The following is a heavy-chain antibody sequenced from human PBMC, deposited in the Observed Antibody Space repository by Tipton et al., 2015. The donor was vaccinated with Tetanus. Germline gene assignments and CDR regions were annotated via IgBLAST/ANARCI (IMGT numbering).Heavy chain of an antibody. CDR2: IYSGGGT. D-gene: IGHD3-10*01. J-gene: IGHJ2*01. Sequence: TLSLTCTVSDVSISDYYWTWIRQPAGKGLEWIGHIYSGGGTYYNPSLKSRVTISVDTSKNQFSLRLSSGTAADTAVYYCARAGRPLGETRRVYRVPLWYFDLWGRGTLVTVSS. CDR3: ARAGRPLGETRRVYRVPLWYFDL. CDR1: DVSISDYY. V-gene: IGHV4-4*07.